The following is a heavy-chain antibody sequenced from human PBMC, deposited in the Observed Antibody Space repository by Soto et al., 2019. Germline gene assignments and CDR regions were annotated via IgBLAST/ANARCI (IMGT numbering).Heavy chain of an antibody. CDR1: GFNFEDYA. CDR3: ARGRGALTVVSNWFDP. D-gene: IGHD2-15*01. J-gene: IGHJ5*02. Sequence: GGSLRLSCVAFGFNFEDYAMHWIRQAPGKGLEWVSGINWNSGITGYADSVKGRFTISRDNAKNSLHLEMSSLKTEDTALYYCARGRGALTVVSNWFDPWGQGTLVTVSS. V-gene: IGHV3-9*01. CDR2: INWNSGIT.